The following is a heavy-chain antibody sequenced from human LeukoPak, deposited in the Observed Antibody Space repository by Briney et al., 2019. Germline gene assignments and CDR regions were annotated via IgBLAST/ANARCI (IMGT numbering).Heavy chain of an antibody. CDR3: ARDRITVAATETSFDY. CDR1: GFTFSSYA. D-gene: IGHD6-19*01. CDR2: ISGSSSYI. J-gene: IGHJ4*02. V-gene: IGHV3-21*01. Sequence: GGSLRLSCAASGFTFSSYAMSWVRQAPGKGLEWVSSISGSSSYIYYADSVKGRFTISRGNAKNSLYLQMNSLRAEDTAVYYCARDRITVAATETSFDYWGQGTLVTVSS.